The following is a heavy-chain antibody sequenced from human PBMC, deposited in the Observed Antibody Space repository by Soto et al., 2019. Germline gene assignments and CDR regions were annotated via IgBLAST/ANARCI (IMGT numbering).Heavy chain of an antibody. CDR1: GFTFSRYG. CDR3: ARGPTYYYYGMDV. CDR2: IYSGGST. J-gene: IGHJ6*02. V-gene: IGHV3-66*01. Sequence: GSLRLSCAASGFTFSRYGMHWVRQAPGKGLEWVSVIYSGGSTYYADSVKGRFTISRDNSKNTLYLQMNSLRAEDTAVYYCARGPTYYYYGMDVWGQGTTVTVSS.